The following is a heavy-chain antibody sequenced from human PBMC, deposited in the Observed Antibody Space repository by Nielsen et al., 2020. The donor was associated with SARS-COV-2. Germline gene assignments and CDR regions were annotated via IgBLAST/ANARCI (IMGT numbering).Heavy chain of an antibody. Sequence: GSLKISCAASGFTFSTYTMNWVRQAPGKGLEWVSAISGSGRTPYYADSVKGRFTISRDNSKNTLYLQVNSLRADDTALYYCAKSIMELWDFDYWGQGTLVTVSS. D-gene: IGHD1-7*01. V-gene: IGHV3-23*01. CDR1: GFTFSTYT. CDR3: AKSIMELWDFDY. J-gene: IGHJ4*02. CDR2: ISGSGRTP.